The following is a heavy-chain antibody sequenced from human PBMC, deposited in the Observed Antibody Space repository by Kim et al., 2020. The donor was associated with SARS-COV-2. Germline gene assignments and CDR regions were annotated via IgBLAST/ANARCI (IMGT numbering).Heavy chain of an antibody. CDR3: AKASGSSTYHFDY. V-gene: IGHV3-23*01. Sequence: GGSLRLSCAASGFTFSSYAMTWVRQAPGKGLEWVSTISGSDGRTYYADSVKGRFTISRDSSKNTLYLQMNSLRAEDTALYYCAKASGSSTYHFDYWGQGTLVTVSS. D-gene: IGHD1-26*01. CDR2: ISGSDGRT. J-gene: IGHJ4*02. CDR1: GFTFSSYA.